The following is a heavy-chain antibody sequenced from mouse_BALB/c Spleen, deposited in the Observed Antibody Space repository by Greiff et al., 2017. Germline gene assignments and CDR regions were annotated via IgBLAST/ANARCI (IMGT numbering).Heavy chain of an antibody. J-gene: IGHJ4*01. CDR3: ARDQGLRLHAMDY. D-gene: IGHD1-2*01. V-gene: IGHV5-4*02. Sequence: EVQRVESGGGLVKPGGSLKLSCAASGFTFSDYYMYWVRQTPEKRLEWVATISDGGSYTYYPDSVKGRFTISRDNAKNNLYLQMSSLKSEDTAMYYCARDQGLRLHAMDYWGQGTSVTVSS. CDR1: GFTFSDYY. CDR2: ISDGGSYT.